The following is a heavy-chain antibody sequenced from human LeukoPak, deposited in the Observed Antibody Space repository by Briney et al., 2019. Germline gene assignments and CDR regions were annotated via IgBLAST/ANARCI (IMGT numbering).Heavy chain of an antibody. J-gene: IGHJ4*02. CDR3: ARAKRGAYSSGWYEIDY. Sequence: PGGSLRLSCAASGFTFSSYAMHWVRQAPGKGLEWVAVISYDGSNKYYADSVKGRFTISRDNSKNTLYLQMNSLRAEDTAVYYCARAKRGAYSSGWYEIDYWGQGTLVTVSS. D-gene: IGHD6-19*01. CDR1: GFTFSSYA. V-gene: IGHV3-30-3*01. CDR2: ISYDGSNK.